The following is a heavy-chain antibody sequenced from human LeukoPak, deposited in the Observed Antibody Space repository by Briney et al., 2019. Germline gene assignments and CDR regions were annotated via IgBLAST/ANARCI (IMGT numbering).Heavy chain of an antibody. CDR3: ARGHSGTYWYFDL. CDR1: GYTFTSYY. Sequence: GASVKVSCKASGYTFTSYYMHWVRQAPGQGLEWMGIINPNGGSTTYAQKFQGRVTMTRDTSTSTVYMELSSLRSEDTAVYYCARGHSGTYWYFDLWGRGTLVTVSS. CDR2: INPNGGST. V-gene: IGHV1-46*01. D-gene: IGHD1-26*01. J-gene: IGHJ2*01.